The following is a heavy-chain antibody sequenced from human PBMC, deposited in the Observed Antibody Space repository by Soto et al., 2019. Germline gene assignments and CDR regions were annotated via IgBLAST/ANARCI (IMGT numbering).Heavy chain of an antibody. Sequence: SVKVSCKASGGTFSNHAISWVRQAPGQGLEWMGGIIPIFGTTKYAQKFQGRVTITADESTSTAYMELSSLRSEDTAVYYCAREQSGSYYPALRAVDYYYGMDVWGQGTTVTVSS. D-gene: IGHD1-26*01. CDR2: IIPIFGTT. J-gene: IGHJ6*02. CDR1: GGTFSNHA. CDR3: AREQSGSYYPALRAVDYYYGMDV. V-gene: IGHV1-69*13.